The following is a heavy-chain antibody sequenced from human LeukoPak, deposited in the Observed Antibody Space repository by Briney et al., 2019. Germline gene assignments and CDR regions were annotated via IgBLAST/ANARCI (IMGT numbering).Heavy chain of an antibody. V-gene: IGHV4-34*01. CDR2: INHSGST. CDR1: GGSFSGYY. CDR3: ARRRVSPNYFDY. D-gene: IGHD6-13*01. Sequence: PSETLSLTCAVYGGSFSGYYWSWIRQPPGKGLEWIGEINHSGSTNYNPSLKSRVTISVDTSRNQFSLKLGSVTAADTAVYYCARRRVSPNYFDYWGQGTLVTVSS. J-gene: IGHJ4*02.